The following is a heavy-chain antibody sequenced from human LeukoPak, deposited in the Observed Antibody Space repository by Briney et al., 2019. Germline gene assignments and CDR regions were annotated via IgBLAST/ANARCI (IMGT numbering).Heavy chain of an antibody. D-gene: IGHD3-22*01. CDR3: ARVSYYDSSGLGAFDI. J-gene: IGHJ3*02. CDR2: ISSSSSYI. Sequence: GGSLRLSCAASGVTFSSYSMNWVRQAPGKGLEWVSSISSSSSYIYYADSVKGRFTISRDNAKNSLYLQMNSLRAADTAVYYCARVSYYDSSGLGAFDIWGQGTMVTVSS. V-gene: IGHV3-21*01. CDR1: GVTFSSYS.